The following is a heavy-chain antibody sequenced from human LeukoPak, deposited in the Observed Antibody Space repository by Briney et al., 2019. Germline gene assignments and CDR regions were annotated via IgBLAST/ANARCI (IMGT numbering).Heavy chain of an antibody. D-gene: IGHD5-12*01. CDR1: GGSTNTYC. J-gene: IGHJ4*02. Sequence: SETLSLTCTVSGGSTNTYCWSWIRQPAEKGLEWIGRIYPSGSTYYNPSLKSRVTISIDKSKNQFSLRLTSVTAADTAVNYCARDRSGYSEYYFDYWGQGSLVTVSS. V-gene: IGHV4-4*07. CDR2: IYPSGST. CDR3: ARDRSGYSEYYFDY.